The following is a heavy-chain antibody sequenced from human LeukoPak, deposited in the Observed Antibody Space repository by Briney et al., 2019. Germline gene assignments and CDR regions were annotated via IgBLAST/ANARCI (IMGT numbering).Heavy chain of an antibody. CDR1: GFTFSSYE. V-gene: IGHV3-48*03. Sequence: GGSLRLSCAASGFTFSSYEMNWVRQAPGKGLEWVSYISSSGSTIYYADSVKGRFTISRDNAKNSLYLQMNSLRAEDTAVYYCARDPPHIVATIHYFDYWGQGTLVTVSS. CDR2: ISSSGSTI. J-gene: IGHJ4*02. CDR3: ARDPPHIVATIHYFDY. D-gene: IGHD5-12*01.